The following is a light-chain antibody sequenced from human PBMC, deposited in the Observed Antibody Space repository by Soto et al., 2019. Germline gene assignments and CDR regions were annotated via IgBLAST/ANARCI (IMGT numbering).Light chain of an antibody. CDR2: AAS. V-gene: IGKV1-12*01. Sequence: DLQMTQSPSSVSASVGDRVTITCRATQYITTWVAWYQQKPGKAPKLLISAASNVQSGVPSRFSASGIGTDFTLIISSLQPEDFATYYCQQANSFPLTFGGGTTVEI. J-gene: IGKJ4*01. CDR3: QQANSFPLT. CDR1: QYITTW.